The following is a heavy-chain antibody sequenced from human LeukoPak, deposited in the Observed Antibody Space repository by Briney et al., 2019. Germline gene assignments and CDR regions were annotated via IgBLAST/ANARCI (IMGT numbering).Heavy chain of an antibody. J-gene: IGHJ4*02. V-gene: IGHV4-59*01. CDR3: ARGRGQGSSKDY. CDR2: IYYSGST. Sequence: PSETPSLTCTVSGGSISSYYWSWIRQPPGKGLEWIGYIYYSGSTNYNPSLKSRVTISVDTSKNQFSLKLSSVTAADTAVYYCARGRGQGSSKDYWGQGTLVTVSS. CDR1: GGSISSYY. D-gene: IGHD3-10*01.